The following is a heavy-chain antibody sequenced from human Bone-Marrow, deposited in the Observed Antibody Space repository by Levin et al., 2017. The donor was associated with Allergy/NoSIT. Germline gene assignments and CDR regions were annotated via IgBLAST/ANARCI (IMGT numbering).Heavy chain of an antibody. CDR1: GFSISDGHY. V-gene: IGHV4-38-2*02. J-gene: IGHJ3*02. CDR2: IYYTGST. CDR3: ARDQSGDSDIPFDI. Sequence: SETLSLNCSVSGFSISDGHYWGWVRQPPGKGLEWIASIYYTGSTYYNLSLKSRVTISIDTSKNHFSLSLSSLTAADTAVYYCARDQSGDSDIPFDIWGQGTMVTVSS. D-gene: IGHD4-17*01.